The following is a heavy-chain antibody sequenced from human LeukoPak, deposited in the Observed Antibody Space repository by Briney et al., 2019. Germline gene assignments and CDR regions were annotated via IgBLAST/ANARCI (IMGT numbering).Heavy chain of an antibody. CDR3: ARQGVGVRLWSHVDY. CDR2: ISGSGGST. V-gene: IGHV3-23*01. J-gene: IGHJ4*02. CDR1: GFTFSSYA. Sequence: PGGSLRLSCAASGFTFSSYAMSWVRQAPGKGLEWVSAISGSGGSTYYADSVKGRFTISRDNSKNTLYLQMNSLRAEDTAVYYCARQGVGVRLWSHVDYWGQGTLVTVSS. D-gene: IGHD5-18*01.